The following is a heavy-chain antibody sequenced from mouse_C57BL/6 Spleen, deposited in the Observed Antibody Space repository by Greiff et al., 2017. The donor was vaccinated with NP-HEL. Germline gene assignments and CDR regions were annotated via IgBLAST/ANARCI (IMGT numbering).Heavy chain of an antibody. J-gene: IGHJ2*01. CDR1: GYTFTSYW. Sequence: VKLQQSGAELAKPGASVKLSCKASGYTFTSYWMHWVNQWPGQGLEWIGYINPSSGYTKYNQKFKDKATLTADKYSSTAYMQLSSLTYEDSAVYYCARELYDGYFDYWGQGTTLTVSS. CDR2: INPSSGYT. V-gene: IGHV1-7*01. D-gene: IGHD2-3*01. CDR3: ARELYDGYFDY.